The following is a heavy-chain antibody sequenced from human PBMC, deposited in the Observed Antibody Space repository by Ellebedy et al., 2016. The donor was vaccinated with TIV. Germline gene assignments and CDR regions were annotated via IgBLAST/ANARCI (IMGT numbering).Heavy chain of an antibody. CDR1: GFSLSTVGVA. J-gene: IGHJ4*02. CDR3: AHRNYTSGNHFDY. V-gene: IGHV2-5*01. Sequence: SGPTLVKPTQTLTLTCTFSGFSLSTVGVAVGWIRQAPGKALEWLALLYWNDVTRYSPSLNSRLTITKDTSKNQLVLTMTNMDPADTGTYYCAHRNYTSGNHFDYWGQGALVAVSS. D-gene: IGHD3-22*01. CDR2: LYWNDVT.